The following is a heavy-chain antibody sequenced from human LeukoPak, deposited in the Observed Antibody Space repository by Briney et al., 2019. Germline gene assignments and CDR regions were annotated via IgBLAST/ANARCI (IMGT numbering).Heavy chain of an antibody. D-gene: IGHD3-16*01. CDR1: VFTFSRFW. V-gene: IGHV3-7*05. CDR2: IDQSGGRN. CDR3: ARDVEGGTFDI. Sequence: GGSLRLSCAASVFTFSRFWMNWVRQAPGRGLEWVANIDQSGGRNNYVDSVKGRFTISRDNAKNLLFLEMSSLRADDTAVYFCARDVEGGTFDIWGQGTTVTVSS. J-gene: IGHJ3*02.